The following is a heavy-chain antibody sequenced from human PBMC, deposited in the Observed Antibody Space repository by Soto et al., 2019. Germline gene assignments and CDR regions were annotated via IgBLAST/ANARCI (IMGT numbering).Heavy chain of an antibody. CDR3: ARDYYDSSGYYIPVDY. V-gene: IGHV3-48*02. CDR2: ISSSSSTI. Sequence: LRLSCAASGFTFSSYSMNWVRQAPGKGLEWVSYISSSSSTIYYADSVKGRFTISRDNAKNSLYLQMNSLRDEDTAVYYCARDYYDSSGYYIPVDYWGQGTLVTVSS. D-gene: IGHD3-22*01. CDR1: GFTFSSYS. J-gene: IGHJ4*02.